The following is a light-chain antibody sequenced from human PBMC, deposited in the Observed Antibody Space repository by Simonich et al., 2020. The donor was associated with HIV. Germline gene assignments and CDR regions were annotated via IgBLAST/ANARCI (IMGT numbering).Light chain of an antibody. J-gene: IGKJ5*01. CDR3: QQSYNTLSIT. CDR1: QSISSY. Sequence: DIQMTQSPSSLSASVGDRVTITCRTSQSISSYLTWYQHKPGKAPKLLIYAASSLQSGVPSRFSGSGSGTDFTLTISSLQPEDFATYYCQQSYNTLSITFGQGTRLEIK. V-gene: IGKV1-39*01. CDR2: AAS.